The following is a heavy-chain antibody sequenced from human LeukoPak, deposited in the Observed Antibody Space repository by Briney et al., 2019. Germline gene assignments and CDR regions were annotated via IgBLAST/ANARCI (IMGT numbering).Heavy chain of an antibody. CDR2: ISSSSATF. V-gene: IGHV3-48*03. CDR1: GFTFSSYE. Sequence: GGSLRLSCAASGFTFSSYEMNWVRQAPGKGLEWVSYISSSSATFYYADSVEGRFTTSRDNAKNSLYLQMSSLRAEDTAVYYCARDAAKANWYFDVWGRGSLVTVSS. CDR3: ARDAAKANWYFDV. J-gene: IGHJ2*01.